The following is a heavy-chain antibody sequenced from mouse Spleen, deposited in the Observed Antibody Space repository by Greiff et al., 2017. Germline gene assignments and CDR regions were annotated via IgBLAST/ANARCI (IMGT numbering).Heavy chain of an antibody. D-gene: IGHD2-4*01. J-gene: IGHJ2*01. Sequence: DVQLQESGPGLVKPSQSLSLTCSVTGYSITSGYYWNWIRQFPGNKLEWMGYISYDGSNNYNPSLKNRISITRDTSKNQFFLKLNSVTTEDTATYYCARYDYDLFDYWGQGTTLTVSS. CDR2: ISYDGSN. V-gene: IGHV3-6*01. CDR1: GYSITSGYY. CDR3: ARYDYDLFDY.